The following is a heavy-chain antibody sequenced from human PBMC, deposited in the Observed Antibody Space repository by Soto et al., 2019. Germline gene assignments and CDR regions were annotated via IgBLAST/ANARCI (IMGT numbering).Heavy chain of an antibody. Sequence: PSETLSLTCTVSGGSVSSGSYYWSWIRQPPWKGLEWIGYIYYSGSTNYNPSLKSRVTISVDTSKNQFSLKLSSVTAADTAVYYCAGGGITIYYYYYGMDVWGQGXTVTVYS. V-gene: IGHV4-61*01. J-gene: IGHJ6*02. CDR2: IYYSGST. CDR1: GGSVSSGSYY. CDR3: AGGGITIYYYYYGMDV. D-gene: IGHD3-3*01.